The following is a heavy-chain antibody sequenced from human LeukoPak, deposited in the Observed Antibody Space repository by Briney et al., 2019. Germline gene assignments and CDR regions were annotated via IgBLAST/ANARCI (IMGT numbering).Heavy chain of an antibody. J-gene: IGHJ4*02. CDR3: ARETPCGGDCYHFDY. V-gene: IGHV3-7*01. CDR2: IKQDGSEK. D-gene: IGHD2-21*02. CDR1: GFTFSSYW. Sequence: GGSLRLSCAASGFTFSSYWMSWVRQAPGKGLEWVANIKQDGSEKYYVDSVKGRFTISRDNAKNSLYLRMNSLRAEDTAVYYCARETPCGGDCYHFDYWGQGTLVTVSS.